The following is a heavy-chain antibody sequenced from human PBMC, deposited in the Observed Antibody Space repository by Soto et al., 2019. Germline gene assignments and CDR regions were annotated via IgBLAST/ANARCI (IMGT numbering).Heavy chain of an antibody. Sequence: QLLESGGDLIQPGGSLRLSCAASGFIFSNFAMYWVRQAPGKGLEWVSSIRQSGDRASYADSVRGRFTISRDNSKNTLYLQINSLRLDDTAVYYCVTAARTRLDYWGQGTLVTVSS. CDR2: IRQSGDRA. D-gene: IGHD6-25*01. CDR3: VTAARTRLDY. CDR1: GFIFSNFA. V-gene: IGHV3-23*01. J-gene: IGHJ4*02.